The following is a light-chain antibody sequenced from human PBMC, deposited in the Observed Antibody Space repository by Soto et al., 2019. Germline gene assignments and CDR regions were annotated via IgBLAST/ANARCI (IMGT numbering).Light chain of an antibody. V-gene: IGKV2-30*02. CDR3: MQGTHWPWT. J-gene: IGKJ1*01. CDR1: QSLVHSDGNTY. Sequence: DVEMTQSPLSLPVSLGQPASISCRSSQSLVHSDGNTYLNWFQQRPGQSPRRLISRAFNRDSGVPDRFSGVGSGTDFTLKISRVETEDVAVYYCMQGTHWPWTLGQGTKVEIK. CDR2: RAF.